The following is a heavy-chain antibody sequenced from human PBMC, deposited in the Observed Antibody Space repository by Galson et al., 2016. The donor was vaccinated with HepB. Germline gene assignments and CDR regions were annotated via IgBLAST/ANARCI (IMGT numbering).Heavy chain of an antibody. J-gene: IGHJ5*02. Sequence: TLSLTYAVSGVSISSGGYSWSWIRQPPGKGLDWIGYIYHSGSTYYNPSLKSRVTISVDRSKNQFSLKLSSVTAADTAVYYCARGGGWFDPWGQGTLDTVSS. CDR3: ARGGGWFDP. CDR2: IYHSGST. V-gene: IGHV4-30-2*01. CDR1: GVSISSGGYS. D-gene: IGHD3-10*01.